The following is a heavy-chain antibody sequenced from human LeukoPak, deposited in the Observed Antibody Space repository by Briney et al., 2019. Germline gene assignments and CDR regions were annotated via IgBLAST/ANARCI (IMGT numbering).Heavy chain of an antibody. Sequence: SETLSLTCAVYGGSFSGYYWSWIRQPPGKGLEWIGKINHSGSTNYNPSLKSRVTISVDTSKNQFSLKLSSVTAADTAVYYCARLGWGAMYYFDYWGQGTLVTVSS. D-gene: IGHD3-16*01. V-gene: IGHV4-34*01. CDR3: ARLGWGAMYYFDY. CDR1: GGSFSGYY. J-gene: IGHJ4*02. CDR2: INHSGST.